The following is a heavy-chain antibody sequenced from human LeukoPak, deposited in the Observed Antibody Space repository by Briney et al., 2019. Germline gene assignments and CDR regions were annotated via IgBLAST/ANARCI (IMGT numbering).Heavy chain of an antibody. CDR3: AKVPNYDYVWGSRFNY. D-gene: IGHD3-16*01. CDR1: GFTFSSYG. Sequence: GGSLRLSCAASGFTFSSYGMHWVRQAPGKGLEWVAFIRYDGSNKYCADSVKGRFTISRDNSKNTLYLQMNSLRAEDTAVYYCAKVPNYDYVWGSRFNYWGQGTLVTVSS. CDR2: IRYDGSNK. V-gene: IGHV3-30*02. J-gene: IGHJ4*02.